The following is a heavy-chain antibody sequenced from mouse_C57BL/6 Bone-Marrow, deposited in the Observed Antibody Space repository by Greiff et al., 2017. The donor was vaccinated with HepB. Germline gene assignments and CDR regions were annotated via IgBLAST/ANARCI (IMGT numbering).Heavy chain of an antibody. Sequence: VQLQQSGPELVKPGDSVKISCKASGYSFTGYFMNWVMQSHGKSLEWIGRINPYNGDTFYNQKFKGKATITADTSSNTAYLQLSSLTSEDTAVYYCARAAQATPFAYWGQGTLVTVSA. V-gene: IGHV1-20*01. CDR3: ARAAQATPFAY. CDR1: GYSFTGYF. D-gene: IGHD3-2*02. CDR2: INPYNGDT. J-gene: IGHJ3*01.